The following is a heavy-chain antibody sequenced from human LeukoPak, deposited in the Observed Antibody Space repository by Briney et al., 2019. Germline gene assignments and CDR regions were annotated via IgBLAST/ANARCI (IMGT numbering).Heavy chain of an antibody. J-gene: IGHJ4*02. D-gene: IGHD2-15*01. CDR2: IYPGDSDT. V-gene: IGHV5-51*01. CDR1: GYSFTSYW. Sequence: RGESLKISCKGSGYSFTSYWIGWVRQMPGKGLEWMGIIYPGDSDTRYSPSFQGQVTISADKSISTAYLQWSSLKASDTAMYYCARRGYCSGGSCYKGYYFDYWGQGTLVTVSS. CDR3: ARRGYCSGGSCYKGYYFDY.